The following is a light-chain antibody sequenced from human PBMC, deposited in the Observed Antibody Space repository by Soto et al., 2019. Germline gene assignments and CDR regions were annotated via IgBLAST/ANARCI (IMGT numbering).Light chain of an antibody. V-gene: IGKV3-20*01. CDR1: QSVSNDF. CDR2: GAS. CDR3: QQYGSSPPRT. J-gene: IGKJ1*01. Sequence: EIVLTQSPGILSSSPGERATLSCRASQSVSNDFLAWYQQKPGQAPRLLIYGASTRATDVPDRFSGSGSGADFTLSISGLEPEDFAVYYCQQYGSSPPRTFGQGTKVDIK.